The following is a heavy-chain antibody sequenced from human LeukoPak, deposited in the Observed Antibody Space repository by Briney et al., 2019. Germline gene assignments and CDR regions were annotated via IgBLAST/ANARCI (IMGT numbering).Heavy chain of an antibody. CDR1: GFTFSDYF. Sequence: GGSLRLSCVASGFTFSDYFMSWIRQAPGKGLEWLSFINSAGNNIYYADSVKGRFTISRDNSKETLHLEMNSLRVEDTAIYYCATSRVFDYWGQGTLVAVSS. J-gene: IGHJ4*02. V-gene: IGHV3-11*04. CDR2: INSAGNNI. CDR3: ATSRVFDY.